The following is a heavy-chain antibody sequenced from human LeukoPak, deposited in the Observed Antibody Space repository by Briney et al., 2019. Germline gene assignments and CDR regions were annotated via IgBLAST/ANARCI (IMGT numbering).Heavy chain of an antibody. D-gene: IGHD6-13*01. Sequence: GSLRLSCAASGFTFSSYWMNWIRQPPGKGLEWIGEINHSGSTNYNPSLKSRVTISVDTSKNQFSLKLSSVTAADTAVYYCARGGGSSWYDDVYFQHWGQGTLVTVSS. CDR3: ARGGGSSWYDDVYFQH. CDR2: INHSGST. CDR1: GFTFSSYW. V-gene: IGHV4-34*01. J-gene: IGHJ1*01.